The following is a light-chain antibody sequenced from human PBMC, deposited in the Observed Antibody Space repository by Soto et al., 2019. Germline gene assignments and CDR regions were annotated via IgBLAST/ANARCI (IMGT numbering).Light chain of an antibody. CDR1: SSDVGGYNY. Sequence: QSVLTQPASVSGSPGQPITISCTGTSSDVGGYNYVSWYQQHPGKAPKLLIYEVTNRPSGVSNRFSGSKSGNAASLTISGLQAEDEADYYCSSYTNTGTLYVFGTGTKVTVL. CDR3: SSYTNTGTLYV. V-gene: IGLV2-14*01. J-gene: IGLJ1*01. CDR2: EVT.